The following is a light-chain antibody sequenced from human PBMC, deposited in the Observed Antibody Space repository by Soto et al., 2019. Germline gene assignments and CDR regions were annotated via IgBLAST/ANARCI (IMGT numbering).Light chain of an antibody. J-gene: IGKJ1*01. CDR3: QQYNNWPSWT. Sequence: EIVMTQSPATLSVSPGERATLSCRASQSVSSNLAWYQQKPGQAPRLLIYGASTRATGIPARFSGSGSGTEFTLTISRLQSEDFAVYYCQQYNNWPSWTFGQGTKGEI. CDR1: QSVSSN. CDR2: GAS. V-gene: IGKV3-15*01.